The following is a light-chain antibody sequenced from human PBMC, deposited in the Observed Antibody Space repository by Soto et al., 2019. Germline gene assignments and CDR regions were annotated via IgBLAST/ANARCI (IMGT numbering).Light chain of an antibody. V-gene: IGKV3-20*01. CDR2: GAS. CDR3: QQYGSSPPLT. J-gene: IGKJ4*01. CDR1: QSVRNNF. Sequence: EIVLTQSPGTLSLSPGERATLSCRASQSVRNNFLAWYQHKPGQAPRLLIYGASSRATGIPDRFSGSGSGTDFTLTISRLEPEDFAVYYCQQYGSSPPLTFGGGTKVDIK.